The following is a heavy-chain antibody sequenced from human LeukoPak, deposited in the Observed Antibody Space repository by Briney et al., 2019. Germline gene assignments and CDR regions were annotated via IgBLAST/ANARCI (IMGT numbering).Heavy chain of an antibody. CDR1: GFTFSTYW. Sequence: GGSLRLSCAASGFTFSTYWMSWVRQTPGKGLQWVANIQQDGSEKYYVDSVQGRFTISRDNAKNSLYLQMNSLRAEDTAVYYCARLLWFGESRFDYWGQETLVTVSS. D-gene: IGHD3-10*01. V-gene: IGHV3-7*05. CDR2: IQQDGSEK. J-gene: IGHJ4*02. CDR3: ARLLWFGESRFDY.